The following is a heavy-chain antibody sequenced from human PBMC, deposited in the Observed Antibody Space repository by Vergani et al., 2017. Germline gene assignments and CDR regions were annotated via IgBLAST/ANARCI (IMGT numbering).Heavy chain of an antibody. CDR3: AREYSSTSGRAFDF. D-gene: IGHD2-2*01. Sequence: QLVESGGGWVQPGGSLRLSCVVSGFDFSSYIMNWVRQAPGKGLEWVSFVSTGTKSQSYAESVKGRFTITRDSAKNSLYLQMDSLRAEDTAVYYCAREYSSTSGRAFDFWGQGTKVTVSS. J-gene: IGHJ3*01. V-gene: IGHV3-48*01. CDR1: GFDFSSYI. CDR2: VSTGTKSQ.